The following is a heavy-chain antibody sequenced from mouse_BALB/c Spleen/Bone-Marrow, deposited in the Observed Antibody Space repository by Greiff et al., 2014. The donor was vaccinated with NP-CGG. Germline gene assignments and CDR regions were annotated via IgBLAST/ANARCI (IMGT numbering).Heavy chain of an antibody. CDR2: IYPGDGDT. CDR1: GYAFSSYW. CDR3: AFGNYDFDY. Sequence: QVQLQQSGAELVRPGSSVKISCKASGYAFSSYWMNWVKQRPGQGLEWIGQIYPGDGDTNYSGKFKGKATLTTDESSSTAYMQLSSLTSEDSAVYFCAFGNYDFDYWGQGTTLTVSS. V-gene: IGHV1-80*01. J-gene: IGHJ2*01. D-gene: IGHD2-1*01.